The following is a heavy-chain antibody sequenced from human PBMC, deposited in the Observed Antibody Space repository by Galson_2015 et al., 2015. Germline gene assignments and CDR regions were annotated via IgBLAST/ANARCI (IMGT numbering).Heavy chain of an antibody. CDR1: GFTFSSYS. V-gene: IGHV3-48*02. CDR2: ISSSSSTI. CDR3: ARDTTTRGWNYYYGMDV. Sequence: SLRLSCAASGFTFSSYSMNWVRQAPGKGLEWVSYISSSSSTIYYADSVKGRFTISRDNAKNSLYLQMNSLRDEDTAVYYCARDTTTRGWNYYYGMDVWGQGTTVTVSS. D-gene: IGHD4-11*01. J-gene: IGHJ6*02.